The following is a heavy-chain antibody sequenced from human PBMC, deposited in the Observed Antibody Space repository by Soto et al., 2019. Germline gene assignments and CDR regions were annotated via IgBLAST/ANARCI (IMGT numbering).Heavy chain of an antibody. CDR3: ARDLSWGSNWYYYMDV. V-gene: IGHV3-48*01. J-gene: IGHJ6*03. Sequence: GGSLRLSCATSGFILSDCAMNWVRQAPGKGLEWVSYISSSSSVIDYADSVKGRFTVSRDNARNSLYLQMNSLIAEDTAVYYCARDLSWGSNWYYYMDVWGKGTTVTVSS. D-gene: IGHD7-27*01. CDR1: GFILSDCA. CDR2: ISSSSSVI.